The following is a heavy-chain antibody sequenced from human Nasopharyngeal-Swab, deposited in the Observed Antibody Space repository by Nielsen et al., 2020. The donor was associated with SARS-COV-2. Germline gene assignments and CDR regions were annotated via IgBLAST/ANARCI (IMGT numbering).Heavy chain of an antibody. CDR2: INTNTGSP. CDR1: GYTFTSYA. J-gene: IGHJ4*02. Sequence: ASVKVSCKASGYTFTSYAMNWVRQAPGQGLEWMGWINTNTGSPTYAQGFTGRFVFSLDTSVSTAYLQISSLKAEDTAVYYCARLSWFGESIYYFDYWGQGTLVTVSS. V-gene: IGHV7-4-1*02. D-gene: IGHD3-10*01. CDR3: ARLSWFGESIYYFDY.